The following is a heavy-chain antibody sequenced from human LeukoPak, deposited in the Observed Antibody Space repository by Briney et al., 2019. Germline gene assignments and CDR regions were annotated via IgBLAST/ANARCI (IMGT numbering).Heavy chain of an antibody. CDR1: GGSFSGYY. V-gene: IGHV4-34*01. CDR2: INHSGST. CDR3: ARGPRDYVWGSYRYFFDY. D-gene: IGHD3-16*02. J-gene: IGHJ4*02. Sequence: PSETLSLTCAVYGGSFSGYYWSWIRQPPGKGLEWIGEINHSGSTNYNPSLKSRDTISVDTSKNQFSLKLGYVTAADTAVYYCARGPRDYVWGSYRYFFDYWGQGTLVTVSS.